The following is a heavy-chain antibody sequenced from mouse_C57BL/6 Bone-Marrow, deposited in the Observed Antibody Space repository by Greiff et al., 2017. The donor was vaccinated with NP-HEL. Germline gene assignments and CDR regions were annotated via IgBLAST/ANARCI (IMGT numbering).Heavy chain of an antibody. Sequence: EVQLVESGGDLVKPGGSLKLSCSASGFTFSSYGMSWVRQTPDKRLEWVATLSSGGCYTYYPVSVKGRFTISRDTAKNTLYLQMSSLKSEEPAMYYCARHPHHYYGIAMDYWGQGTSVTVSS. CDR3: ARHPHHYYGIAMDY. D-gene: IGHD1-1*01. CDR2: LSSGGCYT. J-gene: IGHJ4*01. V-gene: IGHV5-6*01. CDR1: GFTFSSYG.